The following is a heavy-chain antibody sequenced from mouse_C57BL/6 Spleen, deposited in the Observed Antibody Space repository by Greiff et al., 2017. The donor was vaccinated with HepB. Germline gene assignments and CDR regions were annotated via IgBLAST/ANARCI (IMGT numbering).Heavy chain of an antibody. Sequence: VQLQQSGPELVKPGASVKISCKASGYSFTGYYMNWVKQSPEKSLEWIGEINPSTGGTTYNQKFKAKATLTVDKSSSTAYMQLKSLTSADSAVYYCARNYGSSYSAWFAYWGQRTLVTVSA. CDR1: GYSFTGYY. CDR3: ARNYGSSYSAWFAY. J-gene: IGHJ3*01. CDR2: INPSTGGT. D-gene: IGHD1-1*01. V-gene: IGHV1-42*01.